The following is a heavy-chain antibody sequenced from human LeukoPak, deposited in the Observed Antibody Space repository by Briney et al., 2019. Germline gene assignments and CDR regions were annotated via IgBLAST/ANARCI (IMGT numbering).Heavy chain of an antibody. D-gene: IGHD1-26*01. CDR3: AREATKYSGSYYRNYYYYMDV. V-gene: IGHV1-8*01. CDR1: GYTFTSYD. J-gene: IGHJ6*03. CDR2: MNPNSGNT. Sequence: GASVKVSCKASGYTFTSYDINWARQATGQGLEWMGWMNPNSGNTGYAQKFQGRVTMTRNTSISTAYMELSSLRSEDTAVYYCAREATKYSGSYYRNYYYYMDVWGKGTTVTVSS.